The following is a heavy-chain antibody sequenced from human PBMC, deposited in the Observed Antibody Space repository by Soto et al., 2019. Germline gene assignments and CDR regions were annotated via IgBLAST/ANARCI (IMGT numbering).Heavy chain of an antibody. V-gene: IGHV3-53*01. J-gene: IGHJ4*02. CDR2: IVSGGST. CDR1: GFKVGSSY. Sequence: GGTMRLSCAASGFKVGSSYVTWVRQAPGEGLEWVSVIVSGGSTHYADSVTGRFTVSRDVSNNTVYLHMSSLRAEDTAGYFCATYSRNVGIGYFDVRGLGTLVT. CDR3: ATYSRNVGIGYFDV. D-gene: IGHD2-21*01.